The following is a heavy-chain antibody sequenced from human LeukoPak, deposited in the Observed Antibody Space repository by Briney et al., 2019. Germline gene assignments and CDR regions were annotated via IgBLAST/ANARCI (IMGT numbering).Heavy chain of an antibody. Sequence: PSETLSLTCTVSGGSISSYYWSWIRQPPGKGLEWIGYIYYSGSTNYNPSLKSRVTISVDTSKNQFSLKLSSVTAADTAVYYCARGGELLPLGYWGQGTLVTVSS. CDR1: GGSISSYY. J-gene: IGHJ4*02. CDR3: ARGGELLPLGY. CDR2: IYYSGST. V-gene: IGHV4-59*01. D-gene: IGHD1-26*01.